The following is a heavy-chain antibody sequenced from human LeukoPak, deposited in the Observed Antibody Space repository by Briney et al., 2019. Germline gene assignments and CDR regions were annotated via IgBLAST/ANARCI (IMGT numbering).Heavy chain of an antibody. D-gene: IGHD5-12*01. Sequence: GGSLRLSCAASGFTFSSYSMNWVRQAPGKGLEWVSSISSSSSYIYYADSVKGRFTISRDNAKNSLYLQMNSLRAEDTAVYYCARDRSVGGYETYYFDYWGQGTLVTVSS. CDR2: ISSSSSYI. J-gene: IGHJ4*02. CDR1: GFTFSSYS. V-gene: IGHV3-21*01. CDR3: ARDRSVGGYETYYFDY.